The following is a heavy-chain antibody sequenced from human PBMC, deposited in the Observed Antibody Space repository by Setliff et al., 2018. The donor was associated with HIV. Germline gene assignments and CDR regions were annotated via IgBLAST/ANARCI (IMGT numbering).Heavy chain of an antibody. CDR1: GFTFSSYA. CDR2: ISGSAGST. V-gene: IGHV3-23*01. D-gene: IGHD3-22*01. Sequence: PGGSLRLSCAASGFTFSSYAMSWVRQAPGKGLDWVSAISGSAGSTYYADSVKGRFTISRDNSKSTLYLQMNSLRAEDTAVYYCAKAARDYYDSSGYYIGIDYWGRGTLVTDPS. CDR3: AKAARDYYDSSGYYIGIDY. J-gene: IGHJ4*02.